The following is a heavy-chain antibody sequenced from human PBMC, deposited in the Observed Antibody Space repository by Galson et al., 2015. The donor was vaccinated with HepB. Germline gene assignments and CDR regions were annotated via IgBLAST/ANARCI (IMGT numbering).Heavy chain of an antibody. CDR2: ISGHDDK. Sequence: PALVKPPQTLTLTCTFSGFSLSTTGVDVGWIRQPPGKTLEWLALISGHDDKRYTPSLKSRLTISKDTSKQQVLLTMTNVDPVDTATYYCIHSSDLHHAFDIWGQGTSVIVSS. V-gene: IGHV2-5*01. CDR3: IHSSDLHHAFDI. D-gene: IGHD2-21*02. J-gene: IGHJ3*02. CDR1: GFSLSTTGVD.